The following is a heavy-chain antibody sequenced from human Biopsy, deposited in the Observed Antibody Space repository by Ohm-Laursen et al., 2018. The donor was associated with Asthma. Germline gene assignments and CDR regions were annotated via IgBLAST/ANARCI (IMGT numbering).Heavy chain of an antibody. J-gene: IGHJ3*02. V-gene: IGHV3-30*01. D-gene: IGHD1-1*01. CDR3: VRDGTDDAFDI. Sequence: SLRLSCAATGFSFSNFAIHWVRQAPGKGLEWVGVISKDASTQDYADSVKGRFTMARDSSKNTLDLQMNSLREEDTAVYYCVRDGTDDAFDIWGQGTEVSVSS. CDR1: GFSFSNFA. CDR2: ISKDASTQ.